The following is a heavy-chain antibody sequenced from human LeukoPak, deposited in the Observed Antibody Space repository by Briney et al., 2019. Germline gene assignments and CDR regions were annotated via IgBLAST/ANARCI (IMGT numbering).Heavy chain of an antibody. J-gene: IGHJ6*03. D-gene: IGHD6-6*01. CDR2: ISAYNGNT. V-gene: IGHV1-18*01. CDR1: GYTFTSYG. CDR3: ARTGGGGSIAARLHYYYMDV. Sequence: ASVKVSCKASGYTFTSYGISWVRQAPGQGLEWMGWISAYNGNTNYAQKLRGRVTMTTDTSTSTAYMELRSLRSDDTAVYYCARTGGGGSIAARLHYYYMDVWGKGTTVTVSS.